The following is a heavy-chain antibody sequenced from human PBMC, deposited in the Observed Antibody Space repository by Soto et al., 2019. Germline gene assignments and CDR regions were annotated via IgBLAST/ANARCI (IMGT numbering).Heavy chain of an antibody. J-gene: IGHJ4*02. D-gene: IGHD2-2*01. CDR3: ARAASVLIPAAQPSRFDS. V-gene: IGHV1-18*01. CDR2: ISPYSGYT. CDR1: GDSFMEYG. Sequence: GSVKVSCKGFGDSFMEYGINWVRQAPGQGLEWVGWISPYSGYTHSAQKFHGRLTLTTDTAASTAYMELRILRSADTALYYCARAASVLIPAAQPSRFDSWGQGTLVTVSS.